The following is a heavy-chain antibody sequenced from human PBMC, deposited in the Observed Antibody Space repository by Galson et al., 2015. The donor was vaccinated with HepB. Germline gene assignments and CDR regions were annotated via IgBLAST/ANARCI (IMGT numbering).Heavy chain of an antibody. V-gene: IGHV6-1*01. CDR2: TYYRSKWFN. J-gene: IGHJ4*02. CDR1: GDSVSSNSAT. D-gene: IGHD4-23*01. Sequence: CAISGDSVSSNSATWNWIRQSQSRGLEWLGRTYYRSKWFNDYAVSVKSRITINPDTSKNQFSLQLNSVTPEDTAVYFCARENGGFHFWGQGTLVTDSS. CDR3: ARENGGFHF.